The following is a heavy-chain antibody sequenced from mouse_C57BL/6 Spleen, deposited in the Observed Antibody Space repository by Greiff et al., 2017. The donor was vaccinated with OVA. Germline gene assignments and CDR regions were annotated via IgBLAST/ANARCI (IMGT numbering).Heavy chain of an antibody. J-gene: IGHJ2*01. D-gene: IGHD3-2*02. CDR3: ARSDSSGAFDY. V-gene: IGHV1-7*01. CDR1: GYTFTSYW. Sequence: QVQLKQSGAELAKPGASVTLSCKASGYTFTSYWMHWVKQRPGQGLEWIGYINPSSGYTKYNQKFKDKATLTADKSSSTAYMQLSSLTYEDSSVYYCARSDSSGAFDYGGQGTTLTVSS. CDR2: INPSSGYT.